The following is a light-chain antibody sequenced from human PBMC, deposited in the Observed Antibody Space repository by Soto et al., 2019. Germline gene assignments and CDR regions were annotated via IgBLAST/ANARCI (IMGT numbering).Light chain of an antibody. CDR3: CSYAGVDIPMV. CDR2: EDT. Sequence: QSALTQPASVSGSPGQSITISCTGTSKDVGSYKLVSWYQQHPDKAPKLIIYEDTNRPSGISDRFSGSKSGNTASLTISGLQAEDEADYYCCSYAGVDIPMVFGGGTKLTVL. J-gene: IGLJ3*02. V-gene: IGLV2-23*01. CDR1: SKDVGSYKL.